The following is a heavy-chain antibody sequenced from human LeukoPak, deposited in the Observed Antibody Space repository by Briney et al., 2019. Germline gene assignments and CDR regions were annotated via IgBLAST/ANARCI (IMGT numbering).Heavy chain of an antibody. D-gene: IGHD5-18*01. V-gene: IGHV1-69*05. Sequence: GASVKVSCKASGGTFSSYAISWVLQAPGQGLEWMGRIIPIFGTANYAQKFQGRVTITTDESTSTAYMELSSLRSDDTAVYYCARGQNVDTAISYYYYYYMDVWGKGTTVTVSS. CDR2: IIPIFGTA. CDR3: ARGQNVDTAISYYYYYYMDV. CDR1: GGTFSSYA. J-gene: IGHJ6*03.